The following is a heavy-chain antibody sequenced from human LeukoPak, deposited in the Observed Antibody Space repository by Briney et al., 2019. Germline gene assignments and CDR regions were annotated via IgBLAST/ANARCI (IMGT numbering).Heavy chain of an antibody. CDR3: ARRIAEASNWFDP. Sequence: SETLSLTCTVSGGSVSSGSYYWSWIRQPPGKGLEWIGYIYYSGSTNYNPSLKSRVTISVDTSKNQFSLKLSSVTAADTAVYYCARRIAEASNWFDPWGQGTLVTVSS. J-gene: IGHJ5*02. V-gene: IGHV4-61*01. CDR1: GGSVSSGSYY. D-gene: IGHD6-19*01. CDR2: IYYSGST.